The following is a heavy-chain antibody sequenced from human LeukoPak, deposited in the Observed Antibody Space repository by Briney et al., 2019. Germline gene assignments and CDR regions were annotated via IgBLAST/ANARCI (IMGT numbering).Heavy chain of an antibody. CDR3: ATASKESSGYFKYFVH. CDR1: GGSISSGNYF. J-gene: IGHJ4*02. D-gene: IGHD3-22*01. Sequence: PSGTLSLTCTVSGGSISSGNYFWSWIRQHPGKGLERIGYIYHSGSTYYNLSLKSRVSISGDTSKNEFSLTLNSVTAADTAVYYCATASKESSGYFKYFVHWGQGSLVTVSS. V-gene: IGHV4-31*03. CDR2: IYHSGST.